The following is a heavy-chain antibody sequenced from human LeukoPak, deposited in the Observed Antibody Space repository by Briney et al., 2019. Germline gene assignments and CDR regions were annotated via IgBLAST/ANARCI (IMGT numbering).Heavy chain of an antibody. Sequence: GGSLRLSCAASGFTFDDYAMHWVRQAPGKGLEWVSGISWNSGSIGYADSVKGRFTISRDNAKNSLYLQMNSLRAEDTALYYCAKADNANYDILTGYMYYFDYWGQGTLVTVSS. D-gene: IGHD3-9*01. CDR2: ISWNSGSI. CDR1: GFTFDDYA. CDR3: AKADNANYDILTGYMYYFDY. V-gene: IGHV3-9*01. J-gene: IGHJ4*02.